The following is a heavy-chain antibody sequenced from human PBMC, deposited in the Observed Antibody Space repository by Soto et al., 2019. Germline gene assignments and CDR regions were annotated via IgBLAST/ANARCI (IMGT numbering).Heavy chain of an antibody. CDR2: IYSGGST. CDR1: GFTVSSDY. J-gene: IGHJ4*02. V-gene: IGHV3-53*01. D-gene: IGHD3-3*01. CDR3: ARVAYYDFWRDPYYFDY. Sequence: GGCLRLSCAASGFTVSSDYMSWVRQAPGKGLEWVSVIYSGGSTYYADSVKGRFTISRGNSKNTLYLQMNSLRAEDTAVYYCARVAYYDFWRDPYYFDYWGQGTLVTVSS.